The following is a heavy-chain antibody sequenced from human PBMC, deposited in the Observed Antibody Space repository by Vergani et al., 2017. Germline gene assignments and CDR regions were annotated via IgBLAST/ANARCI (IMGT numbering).Heavy chain of an antibody. CDR2: ISSSSSYI. Sequence: EVQLVESGGGLVQPGRSLRLSCAASGFTFSSYSMNWVRQAPGKGLEWVSSISSSSSYIYYADSVKGRFTISRDNAKNSLYLQMNSLRAEDTAVYYCARAPDTAMDRNYGMDVWGQGTTVTVSS. CDR1: GFTFSSYS. V-gene: IGHV3-21*01. D-gene: IGHD5-18*01. CDR3: ARAPDTAMDRNYGMDV. J-gene: IGHJ6*02.